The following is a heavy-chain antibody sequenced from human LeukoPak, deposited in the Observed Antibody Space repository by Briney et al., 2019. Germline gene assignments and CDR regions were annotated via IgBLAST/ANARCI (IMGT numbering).Heavy chain of an antibody. CDR1: GDPISSDY. CDR2: IYYRGII. V-gene: IGHV4-59*01. J-gene: IGHJ3*02. D-gene: IGHD1-26*01. Sequence: PSETLSLTCTVSGDPISSDYWNWVRQPPGKGREGIGYIYYRGIINYNPCLKRRVTISGDTSKSQFSLKLSSVTAADTAVYYCARAGRWEGRPHAFDIWGQGTMVTVSS. CDR3: ARAGRWEGRPHAFDI.